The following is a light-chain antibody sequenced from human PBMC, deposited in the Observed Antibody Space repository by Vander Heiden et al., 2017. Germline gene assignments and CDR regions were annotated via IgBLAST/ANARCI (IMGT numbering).Light chain of an antibody. J-gene: IGLJ2*01. CDR2: EVS. Sequence: QSALTQPVSVSGSPGQSITISCTGTSSDVGGYNYVSWYQQHPGKAPNLMIYEVSNRPSGVSNRFSGSKSGNTASLTISGLQAEDEADYYCSSYTSSSTLEFGGGTKLTVL. V-gene: IGLV2-14*01. CDR3: SSYTSSSTLE. CDR1: SSDVGGYNY.